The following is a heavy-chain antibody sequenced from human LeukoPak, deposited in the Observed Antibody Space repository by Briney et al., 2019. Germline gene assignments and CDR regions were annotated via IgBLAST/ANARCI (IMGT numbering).Heavy chain of an antibody. D-gene: IGHD6-6*01. CDR1: GDSVSNYD. V-gene: IGHV4-59*08. J-gene: IGHJ4*02. CDR2: VYYTGST. Sequence: PSETLSLTRSVSGDSVSNYDWSWIRQPPGKGLEWIGYVYYTGSTNYNPSLKSRVAMFEDKSKNQFSLRLYSVTVADTAVYYCARHFAYSSSSYFDYWGQGSLVTVSS. CDR3: ARHFAYSSSSYFDY.